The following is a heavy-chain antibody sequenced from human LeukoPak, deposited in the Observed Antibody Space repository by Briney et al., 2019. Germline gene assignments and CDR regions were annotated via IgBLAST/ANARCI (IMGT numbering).Heavy chain of an antibody. CDR3: ARDYHQGPAMDV. CDR1: GFTFSSYS. D-gene: IGHD3-16*02. Sequence: GGSLRLSCTASGFTFSSYSMNWLRQAPGKGLEWVSYISSSSSYIYQADSVKGRFTISRDNAKNSLYLQMNSLRAEDTAVYYCARDYHQGPAMDVWGKGTTVTVSS. J-gene: IGHJ6*03. V-gene: IGHV3-21*01. CDR2: ISSSSSYI.